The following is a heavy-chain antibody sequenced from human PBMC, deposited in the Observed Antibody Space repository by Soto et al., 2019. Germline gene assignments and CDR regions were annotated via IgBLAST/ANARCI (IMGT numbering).Heavy chain of an antibody. Sequence: ASVKVSCKASGYTFTGYYMHWVRQAPGQGLEWMGWINPNSGGTNYAQKFQGRVTVTRDTSISTAYMELSRLRSDDTAVYYCARDPLGYCSGGSCYPNGMDVWGQGTTVTVSS. J-gene: IGHJ6*02. CDR2: INPNSGGT. V-gene: IGHV1-2*02. D-gene: IGHD2-15*01. CDR1: GYTFTGYY. CDR3: ARDPLGYCSGGSCYPNGMDV.